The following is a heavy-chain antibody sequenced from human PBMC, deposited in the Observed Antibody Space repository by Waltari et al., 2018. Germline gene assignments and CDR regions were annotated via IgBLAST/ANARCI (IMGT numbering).Heavy chain of an antibody. J-gene: IGHJ6*03. CDR3: ARAQDSSSWNYYYYYMDV. V-gene: IGHV3-21*01. CDR2: ISSSSSYI. D-gene: IGHD6-13*01. CDR1: GFTFSSYS. Sequence: EVQLVESGGGLVKPGGSLRLSCAASGFTFSSYSMNWVRQAPGKGLEWVSSISSSSSYIYYADSVKGRFTISRDNAKNSLYLQMNSLRAEDTAVYYCARAQDSSSWNYYYYYMDVWGKGTTVTISS.